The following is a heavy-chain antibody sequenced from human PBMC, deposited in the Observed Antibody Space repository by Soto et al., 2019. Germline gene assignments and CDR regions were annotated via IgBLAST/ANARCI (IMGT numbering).Heavy chain of an antibody. CDR1: GYTFTGYY. V-gene: IGHV1-2*04. CDR2: INPNSGGT. Sequence: GASVKVSCKASGYTFTGYYLHWVRQAPGQGLEWMGWINPNSGGTNIAQKFQGWVTVTRDTSISTAYMELSRLRSDDTAVYYCARGKGITYYDFWSGSYYFDYWCQGILVTVS. CDR3: ARGKGITYYDFWSGSYYFDY. D-gene: IGHD3-3*01. J-gene: IGHJ4*02.